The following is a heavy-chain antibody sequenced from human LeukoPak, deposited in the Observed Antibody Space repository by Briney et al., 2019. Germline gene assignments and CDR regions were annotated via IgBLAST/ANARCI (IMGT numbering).Heavy chain of an antibody. Sequence: TGGSLRLSCAASGFTFSSYEMNWVRQAPGKGLEWVSYISSSGSTIYYADSVKGRFTISRDNAKNSLYLQMNSLRAEDTAVYYCARDWDYGDHCDYWGQGTLVTVSS. V-gene: IGHV3-48*03. CDR2: ISSSGSTI. CDR3: ARDWDYGDHCDY. CDR1: GFTFSSYE. J-gene: IGHJ4*02. D-gene: IGHD4-17*01.